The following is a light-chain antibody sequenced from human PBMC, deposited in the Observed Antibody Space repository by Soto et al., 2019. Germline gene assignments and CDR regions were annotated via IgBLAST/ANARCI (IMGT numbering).Light chain of an antibody. CDR2: DAS. Sequence: EIVLTQSPATLSLSPGERATLSCRASQSIGNYLGWYQQKPGQAPRLLIYDASSRATGIPARFSGSGSGTDFTLTISSLEPEDFAIYYCQQRSNCPVTFGLGTRLEIK. CDR1: QSIGNY. J-gene: IGKJ5*01. CDR3: QQRSNCPVT. V-gene: IGKV3-11*01.